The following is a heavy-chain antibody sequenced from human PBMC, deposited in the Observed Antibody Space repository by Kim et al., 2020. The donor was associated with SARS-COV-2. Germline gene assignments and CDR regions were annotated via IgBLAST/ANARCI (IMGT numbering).Heavy chain of an antibody. CDR2: IYYSGST. V-gene: IGHV4-59*08. D-gene: IGHD3-9*01. Sequence: SETLSLTCTVSGGSISSYYWSWIRQPPGKGLEWIGYIYYSGSTNYNPSLKSRVTISVDTSKNQFSLKLSSVTAADTAVYYCARGSQGLTGYYTYYYYGMDVWGRGTTVTVSS. CDR1: GGSISSYY. CDR3: ARGSQGLTGYYTYYYYGMDV. J-gene: IGHJ6*02.